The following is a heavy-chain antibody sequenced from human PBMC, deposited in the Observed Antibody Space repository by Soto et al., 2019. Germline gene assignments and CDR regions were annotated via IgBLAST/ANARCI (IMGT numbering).Heavy chain of an antibody. V-gene: IGHV4-59*01. CDR3: ARDNDTMDRGVIITGAFDI. J-gene: IGHJ3*02. D-gene: IGHD3-10*01. Sequence: SETLSLTCTVSGGSISSYYWSWIRQPPGKGLEWIGYIYYSGSTNYNPSLKSRVTISVDTSKNQFSLKLSSVTAADTAVYYCARDNDTMDRGVIITGAFDIWGQGTMVTVSS. CDR1: GGSISSYY. CDR2: IYYSGST.